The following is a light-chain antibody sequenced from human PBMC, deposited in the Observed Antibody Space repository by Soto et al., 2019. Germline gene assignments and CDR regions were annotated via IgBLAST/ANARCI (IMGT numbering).Light chain of an antibody. CDR3: QQSYSTPFVT. V-gene: IGKV1-39*01. J-gene: IGKJ5*01. Sequence: DIQLTQSPSSLSASVGDRVTITCRASQSISSYLNWYQQKPGKAPELLIYAASSLQSGVPSRFSGSRSGTDFTLTISSLQPEDFATYYCQQSYSTPFVTFGQGTRLEIK. CDR2: AAS. CDR1: QSISSY.